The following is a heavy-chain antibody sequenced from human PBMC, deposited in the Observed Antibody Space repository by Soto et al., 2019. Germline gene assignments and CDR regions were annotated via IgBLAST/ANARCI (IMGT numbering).Heavy chain of an antibody. V-gene: IGHV1-46*01. CDR1: ANTFTSYY. D-gene: IGHD3-10*01. CDR3: SRGPGTAYYYFDY. J-gene: IGHJ4*02. Sequence: ASVKVSCKASANTFTSYYIHWVRQAPGQGLEWMGMINPSGGNTGYAQKFQGRVSMTRDTSTSTVYMELSSLRSDDTAVYYCSRGPGTAYYYFDYWGQGTLVTVPQ. CDR2: INPSGGNT.